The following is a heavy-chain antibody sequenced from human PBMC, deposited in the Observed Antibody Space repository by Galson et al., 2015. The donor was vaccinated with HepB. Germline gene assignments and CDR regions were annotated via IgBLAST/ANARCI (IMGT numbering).Heavy chain of an antibody. CDR2: ISSSSSYT. D-gene: IGHD6-13*01. CDR1: GFTFSDYY. J-gene: IGHJ4*02. V-gene: IGHV3-11*05. CDR3: AIGRSCWHFDY. Sequence: SLRLSCAASGFTFSDYYMRWFRQAPGKGLEWVSYISSSSSYTNYADSVKGRFTISRDNAKNSLYLQMNSLRAEDTAVYYCAIGRSCWHFDYWGQGTLVTVSS.